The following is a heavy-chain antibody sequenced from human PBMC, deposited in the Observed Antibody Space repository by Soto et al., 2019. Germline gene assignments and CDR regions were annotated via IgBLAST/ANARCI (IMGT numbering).Heavy chain of an antibody. CDR1: GGTFSSYA. J-gene: IGHJ4*02. D-gene: IGHD1-26*01. CDR3: SGAESPDTAYFSLY. Sequence: SVTVSCTASGGTFSSYAISWVRQDLGQGLEWMGGIIPIFGTANYAQKFQGRVTITADESTSTAYMELNSLNIEDSAVYYCSGAESPDTAYFSLYWGQGTPVTVSS. CDR2: IIPIFGTA. V-gene: IGHV1-69*01.